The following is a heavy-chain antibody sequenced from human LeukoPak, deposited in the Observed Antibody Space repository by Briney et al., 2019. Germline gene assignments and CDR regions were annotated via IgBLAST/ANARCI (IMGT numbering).Heavy chain of an antibody. CDR2: INPNSGCT. Sequence: ASVKVSCKASGYTFTGYYMHWVRQAPGQGLEWMGWINPNSGCTNYAQKFQGRVTMTRDTSISTAYMELSRLRSDDTAVYYCARRGVDYYGSGSLHNWFDPWGQGTLVTVSS. J-gene: IGHJ5*02. CDR1: GYTFTGYY. CDR3: ARRGVDYYGSGSLHNWFDP. D-gene: IGHD3-10*01. V-gene: IGHV1-2*02.